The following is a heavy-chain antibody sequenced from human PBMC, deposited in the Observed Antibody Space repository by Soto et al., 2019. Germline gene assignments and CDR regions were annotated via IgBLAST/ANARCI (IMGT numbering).Heavy chain of an antibody. V-gene: IGHV4-34*01. Sequence: SETLSLTCAVYGGSFSGYYWSWIRQPPGKGLEWIGEINHSGSTNYNPSLKSRVTISVDTSKNQFSLKLSSVTAADTAVYYCARSFGELLYMPYYYYGMDVWGQGTTVTVSS. D-gene: IGHD3-10*01. J-gene: IGHJ6*02. CDR3: ARSFGELLYMPYYYYGMDV. CDR2: INHSGST. CDR1: GGSFSGYY.